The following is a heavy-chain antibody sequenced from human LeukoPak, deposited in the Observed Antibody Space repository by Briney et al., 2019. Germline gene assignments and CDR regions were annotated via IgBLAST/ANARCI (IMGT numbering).Heavy chain of an antibody. J-gene: IGHJ4*02. CDR2: INPNGGGT. CDR3: APASEAADF. CDR1: GYRFTAWY. D-gene: IGHD2-2*01. V-gene: IGHV1-2*02. Sequence: GASVKVCCMASGYRFTAWYMHWVRQAGGQGLEWMGRINPNGGGTNYAVKFQGRVTMTRDTSISTVYMSLSRLRSDDTAVYYCAPASEAADFWGQGTLVTVSS.